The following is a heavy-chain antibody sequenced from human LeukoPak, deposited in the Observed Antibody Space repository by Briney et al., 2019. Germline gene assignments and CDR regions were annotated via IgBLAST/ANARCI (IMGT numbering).Heavy chain of an antibody. V-gene: IGHV3-30*02. J-gene: IGHJ4*02. CDR2: IRYDGSNK. CDR3: ARDRALYYYDSSGPNVNS. CDR1: GFTFSNFG. D-gene: IGHD3-22*01. Sequence: GGSLRLSCAASGFTFSNFGMHWVRQAPGKGLEWVAFIRYDGSNKYYADSVKGRFTISRDNAKNSLYLQMNSLRAEDTAVYYCARDRALYYYDSSGPNVNSWGQGTLVTVSS.